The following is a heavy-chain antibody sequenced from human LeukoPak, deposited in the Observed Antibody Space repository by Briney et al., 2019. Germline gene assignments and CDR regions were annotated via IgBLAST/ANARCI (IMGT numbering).Heavy chain of an antibody. V-gene: IGHV3-7*03. CDR3: ARDPTGQQLSYHY. D-gene: IGHD6-13*01. Sequence: GGSLRLSCAASGFTSSSYWMSWVRQAPGKGLEWVANIKQDGSEKYYVDSVKGRFTISRDNAKNSLYLQMNSLRAEDTAVYYCARDPTGQQLSYHYWGQGTLVTVSS. CDR1: GFTSSSYW. J-gene: IGHJ4*02. CDR2: IKQDGSEK.